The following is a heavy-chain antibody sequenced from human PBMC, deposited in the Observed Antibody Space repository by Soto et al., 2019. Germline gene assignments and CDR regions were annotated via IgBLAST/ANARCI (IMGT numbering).Heavy chain of an antibody. Sequence: SVKVSGKSSGGAFSSYAISWVRQAPGQGLEWMGGIIPIFGTANYAQKFQGRVTITADESTSTAYMELSSLRYEDTAVYYCERYGSGYSGYYYYSMHIWGQGTTVNV. V-gene: IGHV1-69*13. D-gene: IGHD3-3*01. CDR2: IIPIFGTA. CDR1: GGAFSSYA. CDR3: ERYGSGYSGYYYYSMHI. J-gene: IGHJ6*01.